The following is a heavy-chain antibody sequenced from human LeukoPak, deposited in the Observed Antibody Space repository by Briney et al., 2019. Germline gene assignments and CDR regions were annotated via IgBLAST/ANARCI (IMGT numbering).Heavy chain of an antibody. CDR2: ISSSGSTI. CDR1: GFTFSSYE. D-gene: IGHD1-26*01. CDR3: ARAGGGSRRPGY. V-gene: IGHV3-48*03. Sequence: PGGSLRFSCAASGFTFSSYEMNWVRQAPGKGLEWVSYISSSGSTIYYADSVKGRFTISRDNAKNSLYLQMNSLRAEDTAVHYCARAGGGSRRPGYWGQGTLVTVSS. J-gene: IGHJ4*02.